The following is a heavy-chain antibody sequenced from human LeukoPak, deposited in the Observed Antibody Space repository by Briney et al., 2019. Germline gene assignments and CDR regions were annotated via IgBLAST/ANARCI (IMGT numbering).Heavy chain of an antibody. CDR1: GGTFSSYA. D-gene: IGHD3-9*01. V-gene: IGHV1-69*13. CDR3: AIPLGYHLLTGLYYGMDV. CDR2: IIPIFGTA. J-gene: IGHJ6*02. Sequence: GASVKVSCKAFGGTFSSYAISWVRQAPGQGLEWMGGIIPIFGTANYAQEFQGRVTITADESTSTAYMELSSLRSEDTAVYYCAIPLGYHLLTGLYYGMDVWGQGTTVTVSS.